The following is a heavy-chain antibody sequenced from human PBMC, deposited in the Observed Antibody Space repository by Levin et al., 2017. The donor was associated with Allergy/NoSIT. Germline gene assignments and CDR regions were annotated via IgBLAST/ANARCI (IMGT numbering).Heavy chain of an antibody. Sequence: GESLKISCAASGFTFSSYAMSWVRQAPGKGLEWVSAISGSGGSTYYADSVKGRFTISRDNSKNTLYLQMNSLRAEDTAVYYCAKFPRGIQLWESDYWGQGTLVTVSS. CDR1: GFTFSSYA. CDR3: AKFPRGIQLWESDY. V-gene: IGHV3-23*01. CDR2: ISGSGGST. J-gene: IGHJ4*02. D-gene: IGHD5-18*01.